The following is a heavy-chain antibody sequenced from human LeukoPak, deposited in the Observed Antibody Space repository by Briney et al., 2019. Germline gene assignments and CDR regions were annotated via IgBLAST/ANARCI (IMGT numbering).Heavy chain of an antibody. D-gene: IGHD4-23*01. Sequence: GGSLRLSCAASGFTFSSYWMSWVRQAPGEGLEWVANIRQDGTESYYVDSVKGRFTMSRDNANNSLYLQMNSLRVEDTAVYYCARVDGGSGRDWGQGILVTVSS. CDR2: IRQDGTES. CDR1: GFTFSSYW. V-gene: IGHV3-7*01. CDR3: ARVDGGSGRD. J-gene: IGHJ4*02.